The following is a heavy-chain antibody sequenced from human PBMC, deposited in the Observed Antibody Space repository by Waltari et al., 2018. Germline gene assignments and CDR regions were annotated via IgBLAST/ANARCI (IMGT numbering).Heavy chain of an antibody. V-gene: IGHV4-39*01. CDR1: GGSISSSVYY. J-gene: IGHJ5*02. CDR3: ARRLLSWVDP. CDR2: IYYGGST. D-gene: IGHD3-10*01. Sequence: QLQLQESGPGLVKPSAALSLPCTVSGGSISSSVYYWGWIRQPPGKGLEWIGSIYYGGSTYYNPTLKIRVTISVDTSKNQFCLKLSSVTAADTAVYYCARRLLSWVDPWGQGTLVTVSS.